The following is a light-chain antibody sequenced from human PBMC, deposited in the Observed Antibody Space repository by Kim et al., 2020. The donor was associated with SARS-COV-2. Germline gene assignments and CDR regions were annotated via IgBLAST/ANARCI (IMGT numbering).Light chain of an antibody. V-gene: IGKV1-39*01. CDR3: QQSSSTPLT. CDR1: QTISNY. J-gene: IGKJ4*01. Sequence: ASVGGRVTITCRASQTISNYLNWYLQKPGKAPKLLIYGESSLQRGVPSRFVGSGSGTDFTLTISSLQPEDFGTYYCQQSSSTPLTFGGGTKVDIK. CDR2: GES.